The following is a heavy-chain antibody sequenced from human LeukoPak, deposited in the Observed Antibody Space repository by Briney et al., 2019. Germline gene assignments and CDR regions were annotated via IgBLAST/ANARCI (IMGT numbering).Heavy chain of an antibody. CDR1: GYTFTSYY. V-gene: IGHV1-46*01. CDR3: ARGSGPGWGYCSSTSCLYFDY. J-gene: IGHJ4*02. D-gene: IGHD2-2*01. Sequence: ASVNVSCKASGYTFTSYYMHWVRQAPGQGLEWMGIINPSGGSTSYAQKFQGRVTMTRDTSTSTVYMELGSLRSEDTAVYYCARGSGPGWGYCSSTSCLYFDYWGQGTLVTVSS. CDR2: INPSGGST.